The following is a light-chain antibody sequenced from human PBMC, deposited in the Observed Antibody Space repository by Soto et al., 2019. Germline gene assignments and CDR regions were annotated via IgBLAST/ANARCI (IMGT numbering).Light chain of an antibody. Sequence: QSVLTQPASVSGSPGQSITISCTGTSSDVGSYNLVSWYQQHPHKAPKLMIYEGSKRPSGVSNRFSGSKSGNTASLTISGLQAEDEADYFCCSYAGSYTHVFGTGTKVTVL. CDR3: CSYAGSYTHV. V-gene: IGLV2-14*02. J-gene: IGLJ1*01. CDR1: SSDVGSYNL. CDR2: EGS.